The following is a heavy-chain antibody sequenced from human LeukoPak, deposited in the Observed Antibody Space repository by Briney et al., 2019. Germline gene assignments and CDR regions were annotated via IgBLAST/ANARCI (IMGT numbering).Heavy chain of an antibody. D-gene: IGHD6-19*01. J-gene: IGHJ4*02. CDR2: IYGGGNT. CDR1: GITVSNIY. Sequence: PGGSLRLSCAASGITVSNIYMAWVRQAPGKGLEWVSIIYGGGNTNHGDSVKGRFITSRDNSKNTLYLQMNSLRAEDTAVYYCARGHSSGWYLFDYWGQGTLVTVSS. CDR3: ARGHSSGWYLFDY. V-gene: IGHV3-53*01.